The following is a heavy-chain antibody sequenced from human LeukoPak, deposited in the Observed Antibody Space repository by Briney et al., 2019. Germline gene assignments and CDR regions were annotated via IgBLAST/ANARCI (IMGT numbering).Heavy chain of an antibody. CDR1: GGSFSGYY. Sequence: PSETLSLTCAVYGGSFSGYYWSWIRQPPGKGLEWIGEINHSGSTNYNPSLKSRVTISVDTSKNHFSLKLSSVTAADTALYYCARGGGGMRIYGKNWFDPWGQGTLVNVSS. J-gene: IGHJ5*02. V-gene: IGHV4-34*01. CDR3: ARGGGGMRIYGKNWFDP. D-gene: IGHD3-16*01. CDR2: INHSGST.